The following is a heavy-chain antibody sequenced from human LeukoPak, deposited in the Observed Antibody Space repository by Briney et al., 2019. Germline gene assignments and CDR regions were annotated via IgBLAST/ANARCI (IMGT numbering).Heavy chain of an antibody. J-gene: IGHJ3*02. D-gene: IGHD6-6*01. CDR3: ARSLEYSSYDAFDI. CDR1: GYSISSGYY. CDR2: IYHSGST. V-gene: IGHV4-38-2*02. Sequence: SETLSLTCTVSGYSISSGYYWGWIRQPPGKGLEWIGSIYHSGSTYYNPSLKSRVTISVDTSKNQFSLKLSSVTAADTAVHYCARSLEYSSYDAFDIWGQGTMVTVSS.